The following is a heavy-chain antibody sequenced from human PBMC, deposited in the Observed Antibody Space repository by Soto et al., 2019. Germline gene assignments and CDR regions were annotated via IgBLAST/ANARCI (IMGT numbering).Heavy chain of an antibody. V-gene: IGHV3-7*05. CDR1: GFTFSDYY. CDR2: INQDGSAK. Sequence: EEQLVESGGGLVQPGGSLRLSCAASGFTFSDYYMSWVRQAPGTGLEWVANINQDGSAKSYVDSVRGRFTISRDNGKHSLSLQMDSLRADGTAVYYCARWTGGFDPWGQGNLVTVSS. CDR3: ARWTGGFDP. J-gene: IGHJ5*02.